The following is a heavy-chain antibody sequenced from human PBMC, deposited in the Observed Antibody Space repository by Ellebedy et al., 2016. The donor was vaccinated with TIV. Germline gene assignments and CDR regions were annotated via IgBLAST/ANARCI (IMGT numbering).Heavy chain of an antibody. CDR2: IDPIDSHT. CDR3: ARHELGSNAAFDS. V-gene: IGHV5-10-1*01. J-gene: IGHJ5*01. CDR1: GYSFTTYW. Sequence: GESLKISXKGSGYSFTTYWISWVRKMPGKGLEWMGGIDPIDSHTIYSPSFQGHVTISADNSLSTAFLQWSSLKASDTALYYCARHELGSNAAFDSWGQGSLVTVSS. D-gene: IGHD7-27*01.